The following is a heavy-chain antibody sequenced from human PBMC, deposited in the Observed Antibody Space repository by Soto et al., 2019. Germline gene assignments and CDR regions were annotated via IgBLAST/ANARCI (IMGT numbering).Heavy chain of an antibody. CDR3: ARRLEALYGMDV. V-gene: IGHV4-31*03. Sequence: SETLSLTCTVSGGSISSGGYYWSWIRQHPGKGLEWIGYICYSGSAYYNPSLKSRVTISVDTSKNQFSLKLSSVTAADTAVYYCARRLEALYGMDVWGQGTTVTVSS. CDR2: ICYSGSA. J-gene: IGHJ6*02. CDR1: GGSISSGGYY.